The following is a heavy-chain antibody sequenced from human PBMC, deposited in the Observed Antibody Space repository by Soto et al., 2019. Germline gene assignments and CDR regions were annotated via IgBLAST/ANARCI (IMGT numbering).Heavy chain of an antibody. J-gene: IGHJ4*02. D-gene: IGHD6-19*01. CDR1: GYTFTSYY. CDR2: INPSGGST. Sequence: ASVKVSCKASGYTFTSYYMHWVRQAPGQGLEWMGIINPSGGSTSYAQKFQGRVTMTRDTSTSTVYMELSSLRSEDTAVYYCARGVTVAGLVDGFAYRGQGTLVTVSS. CDR3: ARGVTVAGLVDGFAY. V-gene: IGHV1-46*01.